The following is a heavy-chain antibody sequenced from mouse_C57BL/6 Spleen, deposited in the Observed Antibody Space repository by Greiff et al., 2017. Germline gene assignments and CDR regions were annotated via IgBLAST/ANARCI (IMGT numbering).Heavy chain of an antibody. J-gene: IGHJ2*01. CDR2: ISSGGSYT. V-gene: IGHV5-6*01. Sequence: EVKLMESGGDLVKPGGSLKLSCAASGFTFSSYGLSCVRQTPDKRLEWVATISSGGSYTYYPDRVKGRFTISRDNAKNTLYLQMSSLKSEDTAMDYGAREITTVVEDYFDYWGQGTTLTVSS. D-gene: IGHD1-1*01. CDR1: GFTFSSYG. CDR3: AREITTVVEDYFDY.